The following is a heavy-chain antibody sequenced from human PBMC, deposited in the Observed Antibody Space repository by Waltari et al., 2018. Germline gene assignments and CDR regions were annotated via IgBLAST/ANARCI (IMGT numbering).Heavy chain of an antibody. CDR2: LYNSGGR. Sequence: QLPLQESGSRLLKPSQTLSLTCPVSGASISHAVFSWSWIRQPPGKGLQWIGFLYNSGGRYYNPSLRSRVSMSADRSKSQFSLKLDSVTAADTAVYYCARADCSGSSCLGFDSWGQGTLVTVSS. V-gene: IGHV4-30-2*01. D-gene: IGHD2-15*01. CDR1: GASISHAVFS. CDR3: ARADCSGSSCLGFDS. J-gene: IGHJ4*02.